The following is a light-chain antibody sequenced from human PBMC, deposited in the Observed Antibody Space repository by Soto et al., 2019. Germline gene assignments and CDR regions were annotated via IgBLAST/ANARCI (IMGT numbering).Light chain of an antibody. CDR3: QSYDSSLSGLV. CDR1: SSNIGAGYD. J-gene: IGLJ2*01. Sequence: QLVLTQPPSVSGAPGQRVTISCTGGSSNIGAGYDVNWYQQLPGTAPRLLIYGNNNRPSGVPDRFSASKSGTSASLAITGLQAEDETDYYCQSYDSSLSGLVFGGGTKLTVL. V-gene: IGLV1-40*01. CDR2: GNN.